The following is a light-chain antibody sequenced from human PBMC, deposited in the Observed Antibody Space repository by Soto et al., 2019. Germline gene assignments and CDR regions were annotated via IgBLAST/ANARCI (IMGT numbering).Light chain of an antibody. CDR3: QQYKNWPPLT. CDR2: GAF. V-gene: IGKV3-15*01. J-gene: IGKJ4*01. CDR1: QSVTYN. Sequence: EIVMTQSPATLSVSPGETATLSCRASQSVTYNLAWYQQKPGQGPRLLIYGAFPRATGIPARFSGSGSGTEFALTISSLQSEDFAVYYCQQYKNWPPLTFGGGTKVEIK.